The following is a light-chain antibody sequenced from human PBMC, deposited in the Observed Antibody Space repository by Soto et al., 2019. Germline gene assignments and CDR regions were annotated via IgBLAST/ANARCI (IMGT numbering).Light chain of an antibody. V-gene: IGKV3-20*01. Sequence: EIVMTQSPATLSLSPGETATLSCRASQSVHSNLAWFQQHPGQAPRLLIFATSRRATDIPDRFSGSGSGTDFTLAIRRLEPEDFAVYYCHQFGYSPRTFGQGTKVDIK. CDR2: ATS. CDR1: QSVHSN. CDR3: HQFGYSPRT. J-gene: IGKJ1*01.